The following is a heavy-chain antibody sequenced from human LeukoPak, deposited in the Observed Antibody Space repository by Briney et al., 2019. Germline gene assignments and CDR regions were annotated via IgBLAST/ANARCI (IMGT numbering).Heavy chain of an antibody. V-gene: IGHV4-34*01. CDR3: ATLRGYFDWLLNWFDP. CDR1: GGSFSGYY. J-gene: IGHJ5*02. CDR2: INHSGST. D-gene: IGHD3-9*01. Sequence: SETLSLTCAVYGGSFSGYYWSWIRQPPGKGLEWIGEINHSGSTNYNPSLKSRVTISVDTSKNQFSLKLSSVTAADTAVYYCATLRGYFDWLLNWFDPWGQGTPVTVSS.